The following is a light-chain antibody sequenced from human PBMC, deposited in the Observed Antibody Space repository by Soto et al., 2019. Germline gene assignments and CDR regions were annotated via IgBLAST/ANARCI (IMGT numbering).Light chain of an antibody. V-gene: IGKV3-20*01. CDR3: QKYGGSIT. J-gene: IGKJ4*01. CDR2: GAS. CDR1: QSVSGND. Sequence: EIVLTQSPGTLSLSPGERATLSCRASQSVSGNDLAWYQQKPGQAPRLLIYGASNRVTGIPNRFSGSGSGTDFTLTISRLAPEDFAVYYCQKYGGSITLGGGTQVEIK.